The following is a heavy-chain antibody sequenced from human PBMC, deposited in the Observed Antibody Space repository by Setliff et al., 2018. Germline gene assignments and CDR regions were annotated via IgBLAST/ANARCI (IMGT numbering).Heavy chain of an antibody. CDR2: ISSSSGLI. Sequence: GGSLRLSCAASGFTFSTYAMNWLRQAPGKGLEWVSYISSSSGLIYYADSVKGRFTISRDEAKNSLYLQMNSLRAEDTAVYYCARRHIGVIIGYYFDYWGQGTLVTVSS. CDR1: GFTFSTYA. D-gene: IGHD3-3*01. V-gene: IGHV3-48*01. J-gene: IGHJ4*02. CDR3: ARRHIGVIIGYYFDY.